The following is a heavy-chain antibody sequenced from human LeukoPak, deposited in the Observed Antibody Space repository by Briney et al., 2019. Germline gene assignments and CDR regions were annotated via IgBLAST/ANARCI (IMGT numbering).Heavy chain of an antibody. V-gene: IGHV3-11*01. CDR2: ISSSGSIK. CDR1: GFTFRGYY. J-gene: IGHJ4*02. Sequence: GSLRLSCAASGFTFRGYYMSWIRQAPGKGLEWVSHISSSGSIKNYAGSVKGRISISRDNAKNSLYLQMNSLRAEDTAVYYCARVVDYYDGSGYTDYWGQGTLVTVSS. CDR3: ARVVDYYDGSGYTDY. D-gene: IGHD3-22*01.